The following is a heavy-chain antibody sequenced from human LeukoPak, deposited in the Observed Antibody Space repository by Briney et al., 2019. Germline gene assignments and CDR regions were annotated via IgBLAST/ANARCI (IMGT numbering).Heavy chain of an antibody. V-gene: IGHV3-30*18. Sequence: QPGRSLILSCAASGFTFSSFGMHWVRQAPGKGLEWVAVISYDGSNGFYGDSVKGRFTISRDNSKNTLYLQMSSLRTEDTAVYYCAKTIRAYIAAPGSESDPDYWGQGTLVTVSS. J-gene: IGHJ4*02. D-gene: IGHD6-13*01. CDR2: ISYDGSNG. CDR3: AKTIRAYIAAPGSESDPDY. CDR1: GFTFSSFG.